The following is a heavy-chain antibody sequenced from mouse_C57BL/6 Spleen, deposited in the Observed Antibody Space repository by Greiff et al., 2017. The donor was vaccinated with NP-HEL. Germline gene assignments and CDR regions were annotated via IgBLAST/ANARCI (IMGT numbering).Heavy chain of an antibody. CDR2: FYPGSGNT. CDR1: GYSFTSFY. D-gene: IGHD1-1*01. V-gene: IGHV1-66*01. J-gene: IGHJ4*01. Sequence: QVQLQQSGPELVKPGASVKISCKSSGYSFTSFYIHWVTQRPGQGLEWIGWFYPGSGNTKYNEEFKGRASRTADTSSSTAYMQISSLTYEDSAVYYCARALITRAMDYWGQGTSVTVSS. CDR3: ARALITRAMDY.